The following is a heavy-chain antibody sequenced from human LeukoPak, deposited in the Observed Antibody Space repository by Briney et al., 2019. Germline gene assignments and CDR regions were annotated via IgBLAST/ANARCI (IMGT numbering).Heavy chain of an antibody. J-gene: IGHJ6*02. Sequence: ASVKVSCKASGGTFSSYAISWVRQAPGQGLEWMGGIIPIFGTANYAQKFQGRVTITADESTSTAYMELSSLRSEDTAVYYCAGGTNYYDSRGYYYPYYYGMDVWGQGTTVTVSS. CDR1: GGTFSSYA. D-gene: IGHD3-22*01. CDR2: IIPIFGTA. CDR3: AGGTNYYDSRGYYYPYYYGMDV. V-gene: IGHV1-69*13.